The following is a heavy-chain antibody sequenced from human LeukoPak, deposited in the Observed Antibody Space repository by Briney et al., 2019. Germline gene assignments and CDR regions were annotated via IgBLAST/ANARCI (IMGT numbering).Heavy chain of an antibody. CDR1: GFTFSSYS. J-gene: IGHJ4*02. CDR2: INHSGST. V-gene: IGHV4-34*01. D-gene: IGHD1-7*01. Sequence: GSLRLSCAASGFTFSSYSMNWVRQPPGKGLEWIGEINHSGSTNYNPSLKSRVTISVDTSKNQFSLKLSSVTAADTAVYYCARVNRVGRTGTKTLFDYWGQGTLVTVSS. CDR3: ARVNRVGRTGTKTLFDY.